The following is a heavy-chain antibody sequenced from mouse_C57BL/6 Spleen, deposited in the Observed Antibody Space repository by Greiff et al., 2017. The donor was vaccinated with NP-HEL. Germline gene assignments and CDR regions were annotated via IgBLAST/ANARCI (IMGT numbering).Heavy chain of an antibody. D-gene: IGHD1-1*01. Sequence: QVQLQQPGAELVKPGASVKLSCKASGYTFTSYWMPWVKQRPGQGLEWIGMIHTNSGSTNYNEKFKSKATLTVDKSSSTAYMQLSSLTSEDSAVYYCMVTTVVATKAYWGQGTLVTVSA. CDR2: IHTNSGST. V-gene: IGHV1-64*01. CDR3: MVTTVVATKAY. CDR1: GYTFTSYW. J-gene: IGHJ3*01.